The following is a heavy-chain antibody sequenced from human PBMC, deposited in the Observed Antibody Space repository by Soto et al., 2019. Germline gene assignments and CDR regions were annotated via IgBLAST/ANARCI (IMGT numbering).Heavy chain of an antibody. CDR1: GGSISSGDYY. J-gene: IGHJ5*02. CDR2: IYYSGST. V-gene: IGHV4-30-4*01. CDR3: ARESSGSYFPHNWFDP. Sequence: SETLSLTCTVSGGSISSGDYYWGWIRQPPGKGLEWIGYIYYSGSTYYNPSLKSRVTISVDTSKNQFSLKLSSVTAADTAVYYCARESSGSYFPHNWFDPWGQGTLGTVSS. D-gene: IGHD1-26*01.